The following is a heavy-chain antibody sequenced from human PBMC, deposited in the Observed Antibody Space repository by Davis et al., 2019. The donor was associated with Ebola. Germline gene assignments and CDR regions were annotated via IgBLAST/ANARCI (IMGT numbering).Heavy chain of an antibody. CDR1: GGSISSGGYY. J-gene: IGHJ6*04. CDR3: ARDYYYYGMDV. V-gene: IGHV4-31*03. CDR2: IYYSGST. Sequence: MPSDTLSLTCTVSGGSISSGGYYWSWIRQHPGKGLEWIGYIYYSGSTYYNPSLKSRVTISVDTSKNQFSLKLSSVTAADTAVYYCARDYYYYGMDVWGKGTTVTVSS.